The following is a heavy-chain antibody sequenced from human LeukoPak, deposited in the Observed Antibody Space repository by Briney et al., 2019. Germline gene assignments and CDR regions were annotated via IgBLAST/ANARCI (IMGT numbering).Heavy chain of an antibody. CDR1: GGSFSGYY. V-gene: IGHV4-34*01. CDR3: ARGPRTVTTGFDY. J-gene: IGHJ4*02. Sequence: TSETLSLTCAVYGGSFSGYYWSWIRQPPGKGLEWIGEINHSGSTNYNPSLKSRVTISVDTSKNQFSLKLSSVTAAGTAVYYCARGPRTVTTGFDYWGQGTLVTVSS. CDR2: INHSGST. D-gene: IGHD4-17*01.